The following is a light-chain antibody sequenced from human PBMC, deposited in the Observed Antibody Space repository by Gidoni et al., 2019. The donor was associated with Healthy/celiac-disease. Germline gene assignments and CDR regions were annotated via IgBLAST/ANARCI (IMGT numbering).Light chain of an antibody. J-gene: IGKJ3*01. V-gene: IGKV4-1*01. Sequence: DIVMTQSPDSLAVSLGERATINCKSSQSVLYSSNNKNYLAWYQQKPGQPPKLLIYWASTRESGVPDRFSGSGSGTDFNLTISSLQAEDVAVYYCQQYYSTPPLFTFXPXTKVDIK. CDR2: WAS. CDR3: QQYYSTPPLFT. CDR1: QSVLYSSNNKNY.